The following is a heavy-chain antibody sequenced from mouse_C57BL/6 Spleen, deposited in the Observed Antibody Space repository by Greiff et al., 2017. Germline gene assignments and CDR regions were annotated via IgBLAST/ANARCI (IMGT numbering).Heavy chain of an antibody. CDR1: GFTFSDYG. V-gene: IGHV5-17*01. D-gene: IGHD1-1*01. CDR2: ISSGSSTI. Sequence: EVKLVESGGGLVKPGGSLKISCAASGFTFSDYGMHWVRQAPEKGLEWVAYISSGSSTIYYADTVKGRFTISRDNAKNTLFLQMTVLRSEDTAMYYCARGGSSYGGNFDYWGQGTTLTVSS. CDR3: ARGGSSYGGNFDY. J-gene: IGHJ2*01.